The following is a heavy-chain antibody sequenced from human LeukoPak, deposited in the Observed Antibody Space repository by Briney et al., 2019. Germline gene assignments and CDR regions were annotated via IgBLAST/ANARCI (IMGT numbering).Heavy chain of an antibody. CDR1: GFTFGSYG. Sequence: PGGSLRLSCAASGFTFGSYGMTWVRQAPGKGLEWVSTISGNGDDTFYADSVEGRFTISRDNSKNTLFLQMNSLRAEDTAVYYCAKDRSSSWPYDAFDIWGQGTMVTVSS. D-gene: IGHD6-13*01. CDR3: AKDRSSSWPYDAFDI. J-gene: IGHJ3*02. CDR2: ISGNGDDT. V-gene: IGHV3-23*01.